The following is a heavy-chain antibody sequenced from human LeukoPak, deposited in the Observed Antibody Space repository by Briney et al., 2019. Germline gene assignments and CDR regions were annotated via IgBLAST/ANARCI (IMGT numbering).Heavy chain of an antibody. D-gene: IGHD5-18*01. CDR3: VCPESGYSHGYGY. CDR1: GFTFSSYP. Sequence: PGGSLRLSCSASGFTFSSYPMHWARQSPGKGLEYVSAISDNGGSTFYADSVKGRFTISRDNSKNTLYLQMRSLRAEDTALYYCVCPESGYSHGYGYWGQETLVTVSS. V-gene: IGHV3-64D*06. J-gene: IGHJ4*02. CDR2: ISDNGGST.